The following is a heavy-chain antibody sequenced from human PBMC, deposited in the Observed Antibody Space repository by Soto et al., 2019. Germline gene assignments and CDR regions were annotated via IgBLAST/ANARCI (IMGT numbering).Heavy chain of an antibody. J-gene: IGHJ2*01. V-gene: IGHV4-39*01. CDR1: GGSISSSSYY. CDR3: ARIPLKNWYFDL. D-gene: IGHD2-21*01. Sequence: SETLSLTCTVSGGSISSSSYYWGWIRQPPGKGLEWIGSIYYSGSTYYNPSLKSRVTISVDTSKNQFSLKLSSVTAADTAVYYCARIPLKNWYFDLWGRGTLVTVSS. CDR2: IYYSGST.